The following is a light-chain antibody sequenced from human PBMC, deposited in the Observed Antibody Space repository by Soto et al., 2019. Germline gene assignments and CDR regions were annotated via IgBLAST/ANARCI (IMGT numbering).Light chain of an antibody. CDR3: QQYDSYSPYT. V-gene: IGKV1-5*03. J-gene: IGKJ2*01. CDR1: KTISSS. CDR2: KAS. Sequence: GDRVTITCRASKTISSSLAWYQQKPGKAPKLLIYKASTLETGVPSRFSGSGSGTEFTLTISSLQPDDFATYYCQQYDSYSPYTFGQGTRLEIK.